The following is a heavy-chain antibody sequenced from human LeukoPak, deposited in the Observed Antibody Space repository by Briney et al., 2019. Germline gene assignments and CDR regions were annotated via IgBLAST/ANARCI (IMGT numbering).Heavy chain of an antibody. D-gene: IGHD3-22*01. Sequence: PGGSLRLSYAASGFTFSSYAMNWVRQAPGKGLEWVSAISNSGGGTYYADSVKGRFTISRDNSENTLFLHMNSLRAEDTAVYYCAKEDSGYSQYYFDYWGQGTLVTVSS. CDR3: AKEDSGYSQYYFDY. CDR2: ISNSGGGT. V-gene: IGHV3-23*01. CDR1: GFTFSSYA. J-gene: IGHJ4*02.